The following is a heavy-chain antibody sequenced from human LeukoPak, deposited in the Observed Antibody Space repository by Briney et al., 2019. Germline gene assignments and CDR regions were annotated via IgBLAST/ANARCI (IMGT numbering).Heavy chain of an antibody. CDR3: ARGPGDGSGPNWFDP. CDR1: GFTFSSYA. Sequence: GGSLRLSCAASGFTFSSYAMSWVRQAPGKGLEWVSGITGSGDYTYYTDSVQGRFTISRDNSKNTLCLQMNSLRAEDTAVYYCARGPGDGSGPNWFDPWGQGTLVTVSS. D-gene: IGHD3-10*01. CDR2: ITGSGDYT. J-gene: IGHJ5*02. V-gene: IGHV3-23*01.